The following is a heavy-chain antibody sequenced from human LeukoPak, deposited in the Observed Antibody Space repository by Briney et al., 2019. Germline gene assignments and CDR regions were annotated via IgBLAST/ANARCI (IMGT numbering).Heavy chain of an antibody. CDR2: IRSKAYGGTT. Sequence: GGSLRVSCTASGFTFVDYAMSWFRQARGKGLEWVGFIRSKAYGGTTEYAASVKGRFTISRDDSKSIAYLQMNSLKTEDTAVYYCTRYPTSIAARPDNWFDPWGQGTLVTVSS. V-gene: IGHV3-49*03. CDR3: TRYPTSIAARPDNWFDP. CDR1: GFTFVDYA. J-gene: IGHJ5*02. D-gene: IGHD6-6*01.